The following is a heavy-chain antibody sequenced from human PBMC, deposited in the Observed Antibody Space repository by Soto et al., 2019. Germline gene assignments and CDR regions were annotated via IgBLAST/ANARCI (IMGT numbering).Heavy chain of an antibody. J-gene: IGHJ4*02. Sequence: QVQVVQSGAEVKKPGSSVKVSCKASGGTFSSYTITWVRQAPGQGLEWLGRIIPIFGVTNYAQKFQYRLTMSADRPPTTAYMELSSLTSADTAVYYCVRDWESTTQTWGFGDSWGQGTLVTVAA. CDR2: IIPIFGVT. V-gene: IGHV1-69*04. D-gene: IGHD3-10*01. CDR3: VRDWESTTQTWGFGDS. CDR1: GGTFSSYT.